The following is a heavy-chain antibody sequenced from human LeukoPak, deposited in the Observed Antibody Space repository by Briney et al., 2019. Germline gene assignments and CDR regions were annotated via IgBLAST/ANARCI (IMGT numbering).Heavy chain of an antibody. Sequence: GGSLRLSCAASGFTFSSYGMSWVRQAPGKGLEWVSAISGSGGSTYYADSVKGRFTISRDNSKNTLYLQMNSLRAEDTAVYYCAKDHRTTMTTLSFDYWGQGTLVTVPS. CDR3: AKDHRTTMTTLSFDY. CDR2: ISGSGGST. J-gene: IGHJ4*02. D-gene: IGHD4-17*01. CDR1: GFTFSSYG. V-gene: IGHV3-23*01.